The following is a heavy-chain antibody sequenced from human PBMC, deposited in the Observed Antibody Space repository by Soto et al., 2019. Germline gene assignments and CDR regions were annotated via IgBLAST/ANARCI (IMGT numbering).Heavy chain of an antibody. Sequence: GGSLRLSCAASGFTFRSYAMNWVRQAPGKGLEWVSAISASGGTTYYADSVKGRFTIARDNSKNTLYLQMNSLRAEDTAVYYCAKDLGNYSYDSSGYSSYGMDVWGQGTTVTVSS. J-gene: IGHJ6*02. CDR3: AKDLGNYSYDSSGYSSYGMDV. V-gene: IGHV3-23*01. D-gene: IGHD3-22*01. CDR1: GFTFRSYA. CDR2: ISASGGTT.